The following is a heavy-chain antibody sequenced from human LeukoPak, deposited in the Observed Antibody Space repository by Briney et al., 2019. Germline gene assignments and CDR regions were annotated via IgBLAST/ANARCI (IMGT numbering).Heavy chain of an antibody. V-gene: IGHV6-1*01. CDR1: GDSVSSNSAA. Sequence: SQTLSLTCAISGDSVSSNSAAWNWIRQSPSTGLEWLGRTYYRSKWYNDYAVSVKSRITINPDTSKNQFSLQLNSVTPEDTAVYYCARSVGTVVVPAAMTYGMDVWGQGTTVTVSS. D-gene: IGHD2-2*01. CDR3: ARSVGTVVVPAAMTYGMDV. CDR2: TYYRSKWYN. J-gene: IGHJ6*02.